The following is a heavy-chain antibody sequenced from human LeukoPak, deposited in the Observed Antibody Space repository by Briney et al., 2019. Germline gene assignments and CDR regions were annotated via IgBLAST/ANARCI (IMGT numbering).Heavy chain of an antibody. V-gene: IGHV4-38-2*01. J-gene: IGHJ4*02. Sequence: SETLSLTCAVPGYSISSGYYWGWIRQPPGKGLEWIGSVYYSGSTYYNPSLKSRVTMSVDTSKNQFSLKLTSVGAADTAVYYCARSYERYSYGPAGYWGQGTLVTVSS. CDR1: GYSISSGYY. CDR3: ARSYERYSYGPAGY. CDR2: VYYSGST. D-gene: IGHD5-18*01.